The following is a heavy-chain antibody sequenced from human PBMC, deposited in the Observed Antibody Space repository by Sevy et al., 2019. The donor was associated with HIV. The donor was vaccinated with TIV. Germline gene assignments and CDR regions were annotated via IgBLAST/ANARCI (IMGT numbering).Heavy chain of an antibody. CDR1: GFTFDEYA. CDR2: ISWKRDDK. CDR3: VKDSLGFSGSQDSGWFDP. Sequence: GGSLRLSCAASGFTFDEYAMHWVRQFPGKGLEWISGISWKRDDKAYADSVKGRFTISRDTAKKSLYLQMNSLRLEDTAFYDCVKDSLGFSGSQDSGWFDPWGQGTLVTVSS. V-gene: IGHV3-9*01. J-gene: IGHJ5*02. D-gene: IGHD2-15*01.